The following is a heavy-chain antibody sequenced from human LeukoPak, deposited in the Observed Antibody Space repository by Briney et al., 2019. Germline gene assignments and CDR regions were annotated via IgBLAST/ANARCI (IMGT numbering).Heavy chain of an antibody. CDR3: ARDVANWFDP. Sequence: GGSLRLSCAASGFTFDDYAMHWVRQAPGKGLEWVSGISWNSGSIGYADSVKGRFTISRDNAKNSLYLQMNSLRAEDTAVYYCARDVANWFDPWGQGTLVTVSS. J-gene: IGHJ5*02. D-gene: IGHD5-12*01. CDR1: GFTFDDYA. CDR2: ISWNSGSI. V-gene: IGHV3-9*01.